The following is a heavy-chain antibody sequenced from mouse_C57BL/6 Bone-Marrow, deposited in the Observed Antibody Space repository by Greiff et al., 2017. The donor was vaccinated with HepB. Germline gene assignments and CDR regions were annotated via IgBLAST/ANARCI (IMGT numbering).Heavy chain of an antibody. CDR2: IYPRDGST. CDR1: GYTFTDHT. D-gene: IGHD1-1*01. Sequence: QVQLQQSDAELVKPGASVKISCKVSGYTFTDHTIHWMKQRPEQGLEWIGYIYPRDGSTKYNEKFKGKATLTADKSSSTAYLQLSSLTSEDTAIYYCAYYYGSSHWYFDVWGTGTTVTVSS. V-gene: IGHV1-78*01. J-gene: IGHJ1*03. CDR3: AYYYGSSHWYFDV.